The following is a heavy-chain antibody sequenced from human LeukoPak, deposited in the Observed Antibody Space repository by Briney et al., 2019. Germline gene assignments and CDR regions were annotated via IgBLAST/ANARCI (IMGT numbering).Heavy chain of an antibody. V-gene: IGHV1-46*01. CDR2: INPSGGST. J-gene: IGHJ4*02. D-gene: IGHD3-22*01. Sequence: ASVKVSCKASGYTFTSYYMHWVRQAPGQGLEWMGIINPSGGSTSYAQKFQGRVTMTRDMSTSTVYMELSSLRSEDTAVYYCARDRSPIYDSSGYRSSYFDYWGQGTLVTVSS. CDR3: ARDRSPIYDSSGYRSSYFDY. CDR1: GYTFTSYY.